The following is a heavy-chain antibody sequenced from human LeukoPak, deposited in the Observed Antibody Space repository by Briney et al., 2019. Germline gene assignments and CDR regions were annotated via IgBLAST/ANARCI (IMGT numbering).Heavy chain of an antibody. CDR2: MNPKSGAT. CDR1: GYTFTGYY. J-gene: IGHJ4*02. CDR3: AREVGATFDY. Sequence: ASVKVSCKPSGYTFTGYYMYWVRQPPGQGLEWTGWMNPKSGATNYAQKFQGRVTMTRDMSTSTVYMELSSLRSEDTAVYYCAREVGATFDYWGQGTLVTVSS. V-gene: IGHV1-2*02. D-gene: IGHD1-26*01.